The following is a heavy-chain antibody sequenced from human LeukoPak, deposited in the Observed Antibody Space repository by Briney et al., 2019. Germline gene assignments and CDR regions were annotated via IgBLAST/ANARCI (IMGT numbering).Heavy chain of an antibody. D-gene: IGHD3-22*01. J-gene: IGHJ4*02. CDR3: AKHRFESGGYHSTD. V-gene: IGHV3-23*01. Sequence: GGSLRLSCAASGFTLSGFAMHWVRQAPGKGLAWVSTISGGSGSTYCADSVKGRFTISRDNSKNTLYLQMNSLRDEDTAVYYCAKHRFESGGYHSTDWGQGTLVTVSS. CDR1: GFTLSGFA. CDR2: ISGGSGST.